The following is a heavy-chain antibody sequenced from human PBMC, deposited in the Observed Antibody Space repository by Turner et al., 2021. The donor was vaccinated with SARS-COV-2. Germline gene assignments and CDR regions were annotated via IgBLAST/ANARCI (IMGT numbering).Heavy chain of an antibody. CDR3: ARSWGGILTGYSFDP. Sequence: VQLVETGGGLIQPGGSLRLSCAASGFTVSSNYMSWVRQAPGKGLEWSGEIYHSGSTNYNPSLKSRVTISGDTSKNQFSLKLSSVTAADTAVYYCARSWGGILTGYSFDPWGQGTLVTVSS. V-gene: IGHV4-34*01. CDR1: GFTVSSNY. D-gene: IGHD3-9*01. J-gene: IGHJ5*02. CDR2: IYHSGST.